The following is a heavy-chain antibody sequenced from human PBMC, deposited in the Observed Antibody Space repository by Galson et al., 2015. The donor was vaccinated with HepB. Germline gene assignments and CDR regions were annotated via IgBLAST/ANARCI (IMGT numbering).Heavy chain of an antibody. CDR3: ARDRDYRFDY. J-gene: IGHJ4*02. CDR1: GYKFTSYG. V-gene: IGHV1-18*01. CDR2: ISTNSGNT. Sequence: SAKVSCKASGYKFTSYGISWVRQAPGQGLEWMAWISTNSGNTKYAQNLQGRVTLTRDTSTSTAYLDLRSLRSDDTAAYYCARDRDYRFDYWGQGTLVTVSS. D-gene: IGHD4/OR15-4a*01.